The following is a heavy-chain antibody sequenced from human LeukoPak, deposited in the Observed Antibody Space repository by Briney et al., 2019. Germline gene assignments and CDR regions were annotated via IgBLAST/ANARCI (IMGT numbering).Heavy chain of an antibody. V-gene: IGHV3-23*01. CDR3: ARAQRAADGTPLFDY. CDR2: ISGSGVST. CDR1: GITFNSYA. Sequence: GGSLRLSCAASGITFNSYAMNWVRQAPGKGLEWVSGISGSGVSTNYADSVKGRFTISRDNSKNTLYLQMNSLRAEDTAVYYCARAQRAADGTPLFDYWGQGTLVTVSS. J-gene: IGHJ4*02. D-gene: IGHD6-13*01.